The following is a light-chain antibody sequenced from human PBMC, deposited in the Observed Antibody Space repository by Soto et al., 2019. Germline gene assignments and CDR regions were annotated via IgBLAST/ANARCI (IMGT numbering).Light chain of an antibody. Sequence: QSVLTQPPSVSGAPGQRVTISCTGSGSSIGAPYDVHWYQQLPGAAPKLPIYGNTNRPSGVPDRFSGSKSGTSVSLAITGLQAEDEADYYCQSFDSSLNGYVFGTGTKVT. CDR2: GNT. V-gene: IGLV1-40*01. J-gene: IGLJ1*01. CDR3: QSFDSSLNGYV. CDR1: GSSIGAPYD.